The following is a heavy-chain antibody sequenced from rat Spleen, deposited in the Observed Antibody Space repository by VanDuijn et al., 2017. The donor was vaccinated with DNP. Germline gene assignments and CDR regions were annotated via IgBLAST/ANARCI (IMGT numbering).Heavy chain of an antibody. CDR2: VSYDGGST. V-gene: IGHV5-20*01. Sequence: EVQLVESGGGLVQPGGSLKLSCAASGFTFSDYYMAWVRQAPTKGLAWVASVSYDGGSTYYRDSVKGRFTISRDNARSRLFLQMDSLRSEDTATYYCARPGGGYDYWGQGVMVTVSS. CDR3: ARPGGGYDY. D-gene: IGHD1-11*01. J-gene: IGHJ2*01. CDR1: GFTFSDYY.